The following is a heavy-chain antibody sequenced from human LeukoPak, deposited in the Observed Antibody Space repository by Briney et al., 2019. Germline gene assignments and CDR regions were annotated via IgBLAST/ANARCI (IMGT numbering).Heavy chain of an antibody. CDR1: GGSISSGGYY. Sequence: SETLSLTCTVSGGSISSGGYYWRWLRQHPGTGLEWIGYIYYSGSTYYNPSLKSRVTISVDTSKNQFSLKLSSVTAADTAVYYCARGRGYKLDYWGQGTLVTVSS. CDR2: IYYSGST. V-gene: IGHV4-31*03. D-gene: IGHD5-18*01. CDR3: ARGRGYKLDY. J-gene: IGHJ4*02.